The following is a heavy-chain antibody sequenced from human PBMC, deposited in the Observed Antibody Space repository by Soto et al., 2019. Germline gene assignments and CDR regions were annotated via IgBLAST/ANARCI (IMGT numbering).Heavy chain of an antibody. J-gene: IGHJ2*01. CDR2: ISCDGSNK. CDR1: GFTFSSYG. D-gene: IGHD2-15*01. CDR3: AKDXVYCSGGSCHRDWYFDL. V-gene: IGHV3-30*18. Sequence: GGSLRLSCAASGFTFSSYGMHWVRQAPGKGLEWVAVISCDGSNKYYADSVKGRFTISRDNSKNTLYLQMNSLRAEDTAVYYCAKDXVYCSGGSCHRDWYFDLWGRGTLVTVSS.